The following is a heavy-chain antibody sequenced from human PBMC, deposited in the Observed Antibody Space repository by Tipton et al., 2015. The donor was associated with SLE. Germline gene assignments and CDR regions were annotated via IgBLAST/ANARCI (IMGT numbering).Heavy chain of an antibody. Sequence: TLSLTCAVSGGSFSGYYWSWIRQPPGKGLEWIGEINHSGSTNYNPSLKSRVTISVDTSKNQFSLKLSSVTAADTAVYYCARGYGPVVSWGQGTLVTVSS. J-gene: IGHJ1*01. D-gene: IGHD4-17*01. V-gene: IGHV4-34*01. CDR3: ARGYGPVVS. CDR1: GGSFSGYY. CDR2: INHSGST.